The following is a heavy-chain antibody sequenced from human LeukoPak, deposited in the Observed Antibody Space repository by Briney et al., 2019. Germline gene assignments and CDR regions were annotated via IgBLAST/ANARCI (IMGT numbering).Heavy chain of an antibody. Sequence: GGSLRLSCAASGFTFSSYGMHWVRQAPGKGLEWVAVISYDGSNKYYADSVKGRFTISRDNSKNTLYLQMNSLRAEDTAVYYCAKDEGVGVIQYYFDYWGQETLVTVSS. CDR2: ISYDGSNK. CDR3: AKDEGVGVIQYYFDY. CDR1: GFTFSSYG. V-gene: IGHV3-30*18. J-gene: IGHJ4*02. D-gene: IGHD3-22*01.